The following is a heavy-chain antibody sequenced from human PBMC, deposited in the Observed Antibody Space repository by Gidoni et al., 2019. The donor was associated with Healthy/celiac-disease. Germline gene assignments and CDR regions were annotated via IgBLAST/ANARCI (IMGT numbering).Heavy chain of an antibody. J-gene: IGHJ5*02. Sequence: EVQLVESGVGLVQPGGSLRLSCAASGFTFSSYWMSWVRQAPGKGLEWVANIKQDGSEKYYVDSVKGRFTISRDNAKNSLYLQMNSLRAEDTAVYYCARDRDGDYVWGSYRPDNWFDPWGQGTLVTVSS. V-gene: IGHV3-7*01. D-gene: IGHD3-16*02. CDR1: GFTFSSYW. CDR3: ARDRDGDYVWGSYRPDNWFDP. CDR2: IKQDGSEK.